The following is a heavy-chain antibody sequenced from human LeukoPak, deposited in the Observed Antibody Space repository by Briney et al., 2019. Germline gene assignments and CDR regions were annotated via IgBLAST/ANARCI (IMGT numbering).Heavy chain of an antibody. CDR3: ARGCFIVPAAPGYFDY. Sequence: SVKVSCKASGGTFSSYAISWVRQAPGQGLEWMGGVITIFGTANYAQKFQGRVTITADESTRTAYMELSSLRSEDTGVYYCARGCFIVPAAPGYFDYWGQGTLVTVSS. J-gene: IGHJ4*02. D-gene: IGHD2-2*01. CDR1: GGTFSSYA. CDR2: VITIFGTA. V-gene: IGHV1-69*13.